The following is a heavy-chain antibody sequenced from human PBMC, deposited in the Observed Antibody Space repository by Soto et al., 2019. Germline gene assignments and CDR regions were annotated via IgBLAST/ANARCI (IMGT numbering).Heavy chain of an antibody. Sequence: GESLKISCKGSGYSFTSYWIGWVRQMPGKGLEWMGIIYPGDSDTRYSPSFQGQVTISADKSISTAYLQWSSLKASETAMYYCERSGYRYGIYYYGMDVWGQGTTVTVSS. D-gene: IGHD5-18*01. CDR1: GYSFTSYW. J-gene: IGHJ6*02. V-gene: IGHV5-51*01. CDR2: IYPGDSDT. CDR3: ERSGYRYGIYYYGMDV.